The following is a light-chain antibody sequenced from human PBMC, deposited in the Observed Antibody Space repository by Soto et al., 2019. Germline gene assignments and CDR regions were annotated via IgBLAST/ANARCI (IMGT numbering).Light chain of an antibody. CDR3: QQYGSSLLT. CDR2: GAS. J-gene: IGKJ4*01. Sequence: ESVLTQSPGTLSLSPGERATLSCMASQSVSSSYLAWYQQKPGQAPRLLIYGASSRATGIPDRFSGSGSGTGFTLTISRLEPEDFAVYYCQQYGSSLLTFGGGTKVDIK. CDR1: QSVSSSY. V-gene: IGKV3-20*01.